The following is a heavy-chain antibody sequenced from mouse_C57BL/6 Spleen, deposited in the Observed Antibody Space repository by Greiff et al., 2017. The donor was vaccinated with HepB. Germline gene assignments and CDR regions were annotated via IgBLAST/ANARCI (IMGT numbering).Heavy chain of an antibody. Sequence: EVQLVESGGGLVKPGGSLKLSCAASGFTFSDYGMHWVRQAPEKGLEWVAYISSGSSTIYYADTVKGRFTISSDNAKNTLFLQRTRLRSEDTAMYYCARDYGSSPLLVYAMDYWGQGTSVTVSS. CDR2: ISSGSSTI. CDR3: ARDYGSSPLLVYAMDY. J-gene: IGHJ4*01. D-gene: IGHD1-1*01. CDR1: GFTFSDYG. V-gene: IGHV5-17*01.